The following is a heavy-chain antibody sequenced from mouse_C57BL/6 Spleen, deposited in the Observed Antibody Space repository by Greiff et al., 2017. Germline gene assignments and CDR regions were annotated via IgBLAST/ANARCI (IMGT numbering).Heavy chain of an antibody. J-gene: IGHJ4*01. D-gene: IGHD1-1*01. CDR1: GFTFSSYA. CDR3: TTVVDYYAMDY. CDR2: ISSGGDYI. Sequence: DVHLVESGEGLVKPGGSLKLSCAASGFTFSSYAMSWVRQTPEKRLEWVAYISSGGDYIYYADTVKGRFTISRDNARNTLYLQMSSLKSEDTAMYYCTTVVDYYAMDYWGQGTSGTVSS. V-gene: IGHV5-9-1*02.